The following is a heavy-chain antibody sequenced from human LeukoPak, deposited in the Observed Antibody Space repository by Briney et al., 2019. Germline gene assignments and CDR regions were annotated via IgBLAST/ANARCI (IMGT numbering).Heavy chain of an antibody. CDR1: GGSISSGSSY. CDR3: TRGDNT. J-gene: IGHJ5*02. Sequence: SETLSLTCTVSGGSISSGSSYRSWIRQPAGKGLEWIGRIYTSGNTNYKPSLQSRVTISVDTAKNQFSLKLSSVTAADTAVYYCTRGDNTWGQGTLVTVSS. CDR2: IYTSGNT. D-gene: IGHD2/OR15-2a*01. V-gene: IGHV4-61*02.